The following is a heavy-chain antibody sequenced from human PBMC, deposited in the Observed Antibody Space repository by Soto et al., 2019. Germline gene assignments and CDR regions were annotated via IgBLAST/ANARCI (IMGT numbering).Heavy chain of an antibody. V-gene: IGHV3-23*01. CDR3: ATGGESLYSGAVH. Sequence: EVQLLESGGGLVQPGGSLRLSCAASGFTFSSYAMSWVRQAPGKGLEWVSAIRGSGGSKYYADSVKGRFTISRDNSKNTLYLQMTSLRAEDTDVYYCATGGESLYSGAVHWGQGTLVTVS. CDR2: IRGSGGSK. J-gene: IGHJ4*02. CDR1: GFTFSSYA. D-gene: IGHD1-26*01.